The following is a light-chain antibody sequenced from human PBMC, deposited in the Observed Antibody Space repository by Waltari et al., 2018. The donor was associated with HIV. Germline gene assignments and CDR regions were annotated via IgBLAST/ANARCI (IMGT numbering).Light chain of an antibody. V-gene: IGLV2-14*01. CDR2: EVN. Sequence: QSALTPPASVSGSPGQSITISCTGTSSDVGHSYHSFSWYQRHPGTAPQLIIYEVNNRPSGVSIRFSGSKSGNTASLTISGLQAEDEADYYCSSYATSSASVVFGGGTKLTVL. CDR3: SSYATSSASVV. CDR1: SSDVGHSYHS. J-gene: IGLJ2*01.